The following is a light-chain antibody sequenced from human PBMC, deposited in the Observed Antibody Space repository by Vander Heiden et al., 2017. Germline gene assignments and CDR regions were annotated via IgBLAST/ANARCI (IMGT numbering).Light chain of an antibody. CDR1: RDINSW. CDR2: PAS. J-gene: IGKJ2*01. CDR3: QQANSFPPYT. V-gene: IGKV1-12*01. Sequence: DIQMTQSPSSVSASVGDGVTITCRASRDINSWLAWYQQKPGKAPKLLIYPASTLQGGVLSRFSGSGSGTDYTLTISGLQPEDFATYYCQQANSFPPYTFGQGTKVEIK.